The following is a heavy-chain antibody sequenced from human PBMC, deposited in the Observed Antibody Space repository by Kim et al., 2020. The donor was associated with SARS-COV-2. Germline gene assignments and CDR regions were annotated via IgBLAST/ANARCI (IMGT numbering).Heavy chain of an antibody. CDR3: ARPRSGGCGGHIHF. D-gene: IGHD2-21*01. Sequence: GGSLRLSCAASGFTFSNYAVTWVRQAPGKGLEWVSSYCGGGGDTYYADSAKGRFTISRDNSKNTAYLQMNSLRGEDTAMYYCARPRSGGCGGHIHFWGQGPLVTVPS. CDR1: GFTFSNYA. CDR2: YCGGGGDT. J-gene: IGHJ1*01. V-gene: IGHV3-23*01.